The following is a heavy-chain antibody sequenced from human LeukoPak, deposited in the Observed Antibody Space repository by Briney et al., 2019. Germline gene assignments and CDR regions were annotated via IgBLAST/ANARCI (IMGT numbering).Heavy chain of an antibody. CDR1: GFTFSSYW. V-gene: IGHV3-74*01. CDR2: INSDGSII. D-gene: IGHD3-3*01. CDR3: ARGPTYYDSYFDY. J-gene: IGHJ4*02. Sequence: TGGSLRLSCAASGFTFSSYWMPWVRQAPGEGLVWVSRINSDGSIIRFADFVKGRFTISRDNAKNTLYLQMNSLRAEDTSVYYCARGPTYYDSYFDYWGQGTLVTVSS.